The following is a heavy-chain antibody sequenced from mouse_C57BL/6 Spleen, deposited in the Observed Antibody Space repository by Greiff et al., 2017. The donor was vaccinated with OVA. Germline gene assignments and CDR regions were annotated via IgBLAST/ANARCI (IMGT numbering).Heavy chain of an antibody. J-gene: IGHJ3*01. CDR2: FDPSDSHT. CDR1: GYTFTSYW. CDR3: ARRAAKVTGAWFDY. Sequence: QVQLQQPGAELVMPGASVKLSCKASGYTFTSYWMHWVKQRPGQGLEWIGEFDPSDSHTNYNHKFKGKSILTVDKSSSTAYMQLSSQTSEDSAVYYGARRAAKVTGAWFDYWGQGTLVTVSA. V-gene: IGHV1-69*01. D-gene: IGHD2-12*01.